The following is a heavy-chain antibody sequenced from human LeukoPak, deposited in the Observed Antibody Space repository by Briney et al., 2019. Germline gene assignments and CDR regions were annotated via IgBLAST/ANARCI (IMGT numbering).Heavy chain of an antibody. CDR1: GGSISSSSYY. J-gene: IGHJ3*02. CDR2: IYTSGST. CDR3: ARVEAAAGDDAFDI. Sequence: SETLSLTCTVSGGSISSSSYYWGWIRQPPGKGLEWIGRIYTSGSTNYNPSLKSRVTMSVDTSKNQLSLKLSSVTAADTAVYYCARVEAAAGDDAFDIWGQGTMVTVSS. V-gene: IGHV4-39*07. D-gene: IGHD6-13*01.